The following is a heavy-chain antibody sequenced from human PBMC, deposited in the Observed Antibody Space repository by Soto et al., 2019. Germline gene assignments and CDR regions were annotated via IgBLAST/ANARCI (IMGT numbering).Heavy chain of an antibody. CDR3: VRAHDSWSGPEY. CDR1: GFTFNTYA. V-gene: IGHV3-64*01. CDR2: ISSNGGGT. J-gene: IGHJ4*02. Sequence: DVQLVQSGGGLVQPGGSLRLSCAASGFTFNTYAMHWVRQAPGKGLEYVSAISSNGGGTYYANSVKDRFTISRDNSKNTLYLQMGSLSGEDMAVYYCVRAHDSWSGPEYWGQGTLVTVSS. D-gene: IGHD3-3*01.